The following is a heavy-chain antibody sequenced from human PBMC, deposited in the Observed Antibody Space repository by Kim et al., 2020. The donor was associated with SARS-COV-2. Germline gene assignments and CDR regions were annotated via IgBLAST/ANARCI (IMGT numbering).Heavy chain of an antibody. CDR2: IIPIFGTA. CDR3: ARGGGGAYCSSTSCYTFDY. J-gene: IGHJ4*02. D-gene: IGHD2-2*02. CDR1: GGTFSSYA. Sequence: SVKVSCKASGGTFSSYAISWVRQAPGQGLEWMGGIIPIFGTANYAQKFQGRVTITADESTSTAYMELSSLRSEDTAVYYCARGGGGAYCSSTSCYTFDYWGQGTLVTVSS. V-gene: IGHV1-69*13.